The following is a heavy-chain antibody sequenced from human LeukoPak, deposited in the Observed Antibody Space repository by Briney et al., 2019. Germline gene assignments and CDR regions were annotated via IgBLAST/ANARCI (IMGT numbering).Heavy chain of an antibody. Sequence: GGSLRLSCAASGFTFSSYSMNWVRQAPGKGLEWVSYISSSSSTIYYADSVKGRFIISRDNAKNSLYLQMNSLRAEDTAVYYCARPITMVRGVIRGGWFDPWGQGTLVTVSS. CDR2: ISSSSSTI. CDR3: ARPITMVRGVIRGGWFDP. CDR1: GFTFSSYS. V-gene: IGHV3-48*04. J-gene: IGHJ5*02. D-gene: IGHD3-10*01.